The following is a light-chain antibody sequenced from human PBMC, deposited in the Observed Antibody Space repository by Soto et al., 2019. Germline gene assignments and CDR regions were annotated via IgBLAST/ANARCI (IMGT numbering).Light chain of an antibody. CDR1: QSISSS. J-gene: IGKJ4*01. CDR3: QQRSDWPLT. V-gene: IGKV3-11*01. Sequence: EIVLTQSPATLSLSPGERATLSCRASQSISSSLAWYQQKPGQAPRLLIYDASSRATGIPARFSGSGSGTDFNLTISSLEPEDFAVYYCQQRSDWPLTFGGGTKVEIK. CDR2: DAS.